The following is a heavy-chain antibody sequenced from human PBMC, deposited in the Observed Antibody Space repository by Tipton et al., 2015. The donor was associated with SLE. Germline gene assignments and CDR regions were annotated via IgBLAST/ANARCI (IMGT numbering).Heavy chain of an antibody. CDR3: ARDCTTGLCYPTSFDY. CDR1: GGSFSDYS. J-gene: IGHJ4*02. V-gene: IGHV4-34*01. D-gene: IGHD2-8*01. CDR2: INHSGST. Sequence: LRLSCAVYGGSFSDYSWSWIRQPPGKGLEWIGEINHSGSTNYNPSLKSRVTISIDTSKNQFSLSLSFVTAADTAVYYCARDCTTGLCYPTSFDYWGQGTLVTVSP.